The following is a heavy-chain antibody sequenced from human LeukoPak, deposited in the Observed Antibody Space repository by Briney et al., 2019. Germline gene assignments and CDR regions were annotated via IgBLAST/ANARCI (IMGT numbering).Heavy chain of an antibody. CDR1: GFTFSSYS. V-gene: IGHV3-21*01. CDR2: ISSSGSYI. Sequence: GGSLRLSCAPSGFTFSSYSMNWVRQAPGKGLEWVSSISSSGSYIFYADSVKGRFTISRDNAKKSLYLQMNSLRAEDTAVYHCARPXSRTASIYYYYYGMDVWGQGTTVTVSS. J-gene: IGHJ6*02. D-gene: IGHD1/OR15-1a*01. CDR3: ARPXSRTASIYYYYYGMDV.